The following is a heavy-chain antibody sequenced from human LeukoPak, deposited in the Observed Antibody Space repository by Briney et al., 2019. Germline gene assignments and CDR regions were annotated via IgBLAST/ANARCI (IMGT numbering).Heavy chain of an antibody. D-gene: IGHD2-21*01. V-gene: IGHV3-30-3*01. Sequence: PGGSLRLSCAASGFTFTIHAVHWVRQAPGKGLEWVAVTDGTNKFYSDSVRGRSTISGDTSKNTIYLQMNSLRPEDTAMYYCAKDLIAGPPDYFDYWGQGTLVSVSS. CDR3: AKDLIAGPPDYFDY. CDR1: GFTFTIHA. CDR2: TDGTNK. J-gene: IGHJ4*02.